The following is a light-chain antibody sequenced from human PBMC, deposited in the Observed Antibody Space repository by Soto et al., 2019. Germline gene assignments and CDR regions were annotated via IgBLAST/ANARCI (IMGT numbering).Light chain of an antibody. CDR3: QQLNSFPVT. V-gene: IGKV1-9*01. Sequence: DIQLTQSPSFLSASVGDRVTITCRASQGISSSLGWYQQKPGKAPNLLIYAASTLQSGVPSRFSGSGSGTEFTLTISSLQPEDFATYFCQQLNSFPVTFGGGTKVDIK. J-gene: IGKJ4*01. CDR1: QGISSS. CDR2: AAS.